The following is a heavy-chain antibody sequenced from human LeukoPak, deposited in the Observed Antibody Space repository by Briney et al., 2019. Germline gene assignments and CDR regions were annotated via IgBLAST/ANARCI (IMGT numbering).Heavy chain of an antibody. Sequence: SETLSLTCTASGGSISSYYWSWIRHPPGKGLEWIGYIYYSGSTNYNPSLKSRVTISVDTSKNQFSLKLTSVTVADTAVYYCARRVVAAPQTFDYWGQGTLVTVSS. CDR3: ARRVVAAPQTFDY. D-gene: IGHD2-15*01. CDR1: GGSISSYY. V-gene: IGHV4-59*01. J-gene: IGHJ4*02. CDR2: IYYSGST.